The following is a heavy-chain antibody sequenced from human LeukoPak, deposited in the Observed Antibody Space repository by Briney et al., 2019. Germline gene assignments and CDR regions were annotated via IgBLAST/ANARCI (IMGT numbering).Heavy chain of an antibody. D-gene: IGHD2-2*02. Sequence: ASVKVSCKASGYTFASYDINWVRQATGQGLEWMGWMNPNSGNTGYAQKFQGRVTMTRNTSISTAYMELSSLRSEDTAVYYCARSHCSSTSCYTRDFDYWGQGTLVTVSS. J-gene: IGHJ4*02. CDR3: ARSHCSSTSCYTRDFDY. CDR1: GYTFASYD. CDR2: MNPNSGNT. V-gene: IGHV1-8*01.